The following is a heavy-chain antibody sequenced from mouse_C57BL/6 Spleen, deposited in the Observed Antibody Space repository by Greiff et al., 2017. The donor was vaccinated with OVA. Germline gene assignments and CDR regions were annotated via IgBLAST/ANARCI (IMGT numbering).Heavy chain of an antibody. CDR3: ARWSRTGYYCDY. D-gene: IGHD4-1*01. CDR2: IDPSDSYT. V-gene: IGHV1-59*01. CDR1: GYTFPRYW. Sequence: QVQLQQPGAELVRPGTSVTLSCTASGYTFPRYWMHWVKQRPGQGLEWIGVIDPSDSYTNYNQKFKGKATLTVDTSSSTAYMQLSSLTAEDSAVYYCARWSRTGYYCDYWGQGTTLTVSS. J-gene: IGHJ2*01.